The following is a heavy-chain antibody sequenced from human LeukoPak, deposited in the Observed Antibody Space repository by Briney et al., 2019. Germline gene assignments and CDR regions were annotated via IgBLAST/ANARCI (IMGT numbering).Heavy chain of an antibody. D-gene: IGHD1-26*01. J-gene: IGHJ4*02. CDR1: GFSFSTYD. Sequence: GGSLRLSCAASGFSFSTYDMHWVRQATGEGLEWVSAIDSTGATYYPGSVRGRFTISRDNAKKFLYLQLSSLRAEDTAVYYCAREWGDYLDYWGQGTLVTVSS. V-gene: IGHV3-13*01. CDR2: IDSTGAT. CDR3: AREWGDYLDY.